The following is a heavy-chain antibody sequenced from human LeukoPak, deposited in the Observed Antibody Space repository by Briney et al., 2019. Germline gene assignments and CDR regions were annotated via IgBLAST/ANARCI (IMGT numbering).Heavy chain of an antibody. J-gene: IGHJ4*02. Sequence: GASVKVSCKASGYTFTGYYMHWVRQAPGQGLEWMGWINANSCCTNYAQKFQGRVTMTRDTSISTAYMELSRLKSADTAVYYCALFPSTNHPLDYWGQGTLVTVSS. CDR3: ALFPSTNHPLDY. CDR1: GYTFTGYY. D-gene: IGHD2-2*01. CDR2: INANSCCT. V-gene: IGHV1-2*02.